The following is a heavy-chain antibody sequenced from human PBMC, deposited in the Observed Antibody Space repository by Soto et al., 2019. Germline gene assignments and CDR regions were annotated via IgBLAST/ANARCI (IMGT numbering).Heavy chain of an antibody. CDR1: GFTVSSNY. V-gene: IGHV3-53*02. D-gene: IGHD1-20*01. CDR2: IYSGGST. CDR3: ARDLGESLPYNWNQYGY. Sequence: EVQLVETGGGLIQPGGSLRLSCAASGFTVSSNYMSWVRQAPGKGLEWVSVIYSGGSTYYADSVKGRFTISRDNSKNTLYLQMNSLRAEDTAVYYCARDLGESLPYNWNQYGYWGQGTLVTVSS. J-gene: IGHJ4*02.